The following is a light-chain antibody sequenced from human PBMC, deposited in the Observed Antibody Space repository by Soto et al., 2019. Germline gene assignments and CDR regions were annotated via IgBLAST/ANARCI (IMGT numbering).Light chain of an antibody. CDR2: AAS. CDR1: ENINGN. CDR3: QQYGRSPFT. Sequence: EIVMTQSPATLSVSPGERVTLSCRASENINGNLAWYQQKPGQAPRLLIHAASIRATGVPARFSGRRSGTEFSLTISSLQSEDFAVYYCQQYGRSPFTFGPGTKVDIK. V-gene: IGKV3-15*01. J-gene: IGKJ3*01.